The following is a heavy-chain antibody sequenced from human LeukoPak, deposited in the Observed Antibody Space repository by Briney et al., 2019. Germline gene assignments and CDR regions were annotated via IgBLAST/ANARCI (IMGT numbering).Heavy chain of an antibody. D-gene: IGHD6-13*01. J-gene: IGHJ4*02. CDR1: GYTLTELS. CDR2: FDPEDGET. Sequence: ASVKVSCKVSGYTLTELSMHWVRQAPGKGLEWMGGFDPEDGETIYAQKVQGRVTMTEDTSTDTAYMELSSLRSEDTAVYYCATDSGVAAGYDYWGQGTLVTVSS. V-gene: IGHV1-24*01. CDR3: ATDSGVAAGYDY.